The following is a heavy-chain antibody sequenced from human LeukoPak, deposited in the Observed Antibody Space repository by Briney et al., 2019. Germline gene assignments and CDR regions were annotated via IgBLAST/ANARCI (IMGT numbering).Heavy chain of an antibody. CDR1: SGSISNYY. Sequence: SETLSLTCTVSSGSISNYYWSWIRQPAGKGLEWIGRIYTSGSTNYNPSLKSRVTISVDTSKNQFSLKLSSVTAADTAVYYCAREGTRRPFDYWGQGTLVTVSS. D-gene: IGHD1-1*01. CDR3: AREGTRRPFDY. V-gene: IGHV4-4*07. CDR2: IYTSGST. J-gene: IGHJ4*02.